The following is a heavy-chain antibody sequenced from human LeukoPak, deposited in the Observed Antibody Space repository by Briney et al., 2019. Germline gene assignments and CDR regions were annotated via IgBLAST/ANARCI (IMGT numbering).Heavy chain of an antibody. CDR1: GYAFSNYG. Sequence: GASVKVSCRASGYAFSNYGISWVRQAPGQGLEWMGWISTDNGDTSYAQKLQGRVTMTTDTSTSTAYMELRSLRSDDTAVYYCARDFKKHWAFDLWGRGTLVTVSS. V-gene: IGHV1-18*01. CDR3: ARDFKKHWAFDL. CDR2: ISTDNGDT. J-gene: IGHJ2*01.